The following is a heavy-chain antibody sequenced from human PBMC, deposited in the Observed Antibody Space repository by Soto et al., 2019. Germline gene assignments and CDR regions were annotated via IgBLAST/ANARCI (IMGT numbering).Heavy chain of an antibody. V-gene: IGHV3-15*01. CDR3: TTLQLGRLV. CDR2: IKSKTDGGTT. Sequence: GGSLRLSCAASGFTFSNAWMSWVRQAPGKGLEWVDRIKSKTDGGTTDYAAPVKSRFTISSEHSKNTLYLQMNSLKTEDTAVYYCTTLQLGRLVWGKGTTVTVSS. D-gene: IGHD6-25*01. J-gene: IGHJ6*04. CDR1: GFTFSNAW.